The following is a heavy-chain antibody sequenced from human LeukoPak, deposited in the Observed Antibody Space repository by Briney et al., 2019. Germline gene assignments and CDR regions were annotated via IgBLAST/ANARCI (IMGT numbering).Heavy chain of an antibody. CDR3: ARDTDTVTTILDY. D-gene: IGHD4-17*01. J-gene: IGHJ4*02. CDR1: GFTFSSYW. V-gene: IGHV3-74*01. Sequence: GVLRLSCAASGFTFSSYWMHWVRQAPGKGLVWVSRINSDGSSTSYADSVKGRFTISGDNAKNTLYLQMNSLGAEDTAVYYCARDTDTVTTILDYWGQGTLVTVSS. CDR2: INSDGSST.